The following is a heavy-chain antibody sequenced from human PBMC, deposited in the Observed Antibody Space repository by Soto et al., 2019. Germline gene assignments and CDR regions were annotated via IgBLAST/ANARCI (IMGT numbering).Heavy chain of an antibody. V-gene: IGHV3-23*01. CDR3: ARKEGFNWNYAWFDP. CDR1: GFAFSTYA. Sequence: EVHLLESGGGLVQPGGSLRLSCAASGFAFSTYAMSWVRQAPGKGLDWVSAISGSGGSTYYADSVKGRFTISRDNSENKLYLQMSSLRAEDTAVYYCARKEGFNWNYAWFDPWGQGTLVTVSS. J-gene: IGHJ5*02. CDR2: ISGSGGST. D-gene: IGHD1-7*01.